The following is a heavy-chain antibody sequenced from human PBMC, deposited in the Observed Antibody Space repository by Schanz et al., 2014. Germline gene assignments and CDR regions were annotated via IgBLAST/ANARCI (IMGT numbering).Heavy chain of an antibody. CDR1: GFTFNDYW. CDR2: INSDGRST. J-gene: IGHJ4*02. D-gene: IGHD3-10*01. V-gene: IGHV3-74*01. Sequence: EVQLVESGGGFVQPGGSLRLSCAASGFTFNDYWMHWVRQAPGKGLVWVSRINSDGRSTNYADSVKGRFSISRDNARNTLHLQMDSLRDEDTAVYYCARESGGYFDNWGQGTLVTVSS. CDR3: ARESGGYFDN.